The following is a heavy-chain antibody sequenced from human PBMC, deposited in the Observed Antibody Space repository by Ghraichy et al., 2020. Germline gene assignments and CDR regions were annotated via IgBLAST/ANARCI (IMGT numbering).Heavy chain of an antibody. CDR1: GFTFSSYA. V-gene: IGHV3-23*01. J-gene: IGHJ6*03. D-gene: IGHD4-23*01. CDR2: ISGSGGST. Sequence: GGSLRLSCAASGFTFSSYAMSWVRQAPGKGLEWVSAISGSGGSTYYADSVKGRFTISRDNSKNTLYLQMNSLRAEDTAVYYCAKGDTVVTPGYYYYMDVWGKGTTVTVSS. CDR3: AKGDTVVTPGYYYYMDV.